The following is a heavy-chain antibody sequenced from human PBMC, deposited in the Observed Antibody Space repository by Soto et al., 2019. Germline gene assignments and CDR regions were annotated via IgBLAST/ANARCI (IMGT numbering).Heavy chain of an antibody. Sequence: QVQLVESGGGVVQPGRSLRLSCAASGFTFSSYGMHWVRQAPGKGLEWVAVIWYDGSNKYYADSVKGRFTISRDNSKNTLYLQMSSLRAEDTAVYYCARGDYGDYGYYYYGMDVWGQGTTVTVSS. CDR1: GFTFSSYG. CDR2: IWYDGSNK. D-gene: IGHD4-17*01. V-gene: IGHV3-33*01. CDR3: ARGDYGDYGYYYYGMDV. J-gene: IGHJ6*02.